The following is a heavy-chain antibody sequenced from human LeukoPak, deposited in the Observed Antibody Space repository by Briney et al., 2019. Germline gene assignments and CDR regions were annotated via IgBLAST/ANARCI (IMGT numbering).Heavy chain of an antibody. D-gene: IGHD6-13*01. CDR1: GGSISSSSYY. J-gene: IGHJ4*02. Sequence: PSETLSLTCTVSGGSISSSSYYWGWIRQPPGKGLEWIGSIYYSGSTYYNPSLKSRVTISVDTSKNQFSLKLSSVTAADTAVYYCARERPPKGSSWPFDYWGQGILVTVSS. CDR2: IYYSGST. V-gene: IGHV4-39*07. CDR3: ARERPPKGSSWPFDY.